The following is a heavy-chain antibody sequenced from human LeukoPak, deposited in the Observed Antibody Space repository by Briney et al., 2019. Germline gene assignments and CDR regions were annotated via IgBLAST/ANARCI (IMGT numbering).Heavy chain of an antibody. D-gene: IGHD3-10*01. Sequence: KPLETLSLTCSVSGASVTSGGFYWGWLRQTPGKGPEWIATVYYTGSTYYNPSLKSRVTISIDTSKDQFSLRLTSVTTTDTAIYHCARHSGSGSLSRPFDPWGRGTLVTVPS. CDR2: VYYTGST. V-gene: IGHV4-39*01. CDR1: GASVTSGGFY. J-gene: IGHJ5*02. CDR3: ARHSGSGSLSRPFDP.